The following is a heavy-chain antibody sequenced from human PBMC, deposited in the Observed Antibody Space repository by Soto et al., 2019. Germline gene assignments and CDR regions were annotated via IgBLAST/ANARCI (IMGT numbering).Heavy chain of an antibody. D-gene: IGHD1-1*01. V-gene: IGHV3-15*01. CDR2: IKSKNDGGAA. Sequence: WGSHRLCNVTSWCMIRNAGVSWVRQGPGKGLEWVARIKSKNDGGAADYAAPVNGRFSISRDDSKSTVYLQMNSLRAEDTALYYCVEGWNDFWGQGTLVTVSS. CDR1: WCMIRNAG. J-gene: IGHJ4*02. CDR3: VEGWNDF.